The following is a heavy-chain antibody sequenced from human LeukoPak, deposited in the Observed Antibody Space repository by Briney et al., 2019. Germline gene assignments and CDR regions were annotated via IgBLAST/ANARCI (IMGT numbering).Heavy chain of an antibody. CDR1: GFTFSTYF. D-gene: IGHD3-10*01. CDR2: VSTNGDVT. Sequence: GGSLRLSCAASGFTFSTYFMSWVRQAPGMGLEWVSVVSTNGDVTFCADSVKGRFTISRDNSKNTLFLQMNSLRAEDTAVYYCAKLSLSGRSQSADYWGQGTLVTVSS. V-gene: IGHV3-23*01. CDR3: AKLSLSGRSQSADY. J-gene: IGHJ4*02.